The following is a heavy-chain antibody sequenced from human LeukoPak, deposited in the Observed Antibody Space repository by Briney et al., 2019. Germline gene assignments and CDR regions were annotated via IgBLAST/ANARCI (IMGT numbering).Heavy chain of an antibody. D-gene: IGHD2-21*01. CDR1: GFTFSSCS. J-gene: IGHJ6*02. Sequence: PGGSLRLSCAASGFTFSSCSMNWVRQAPGKGLEWVSSISSSSSYIYYADSVKGRFTISRDNAKNSLYLQMNSLRAEDTAVYYCARDQSRTIAGMDVWGQGTTVTVSS. CDR2: ISSSSSYI. V-gene: IGHV3-21*01. CDR3: ARDQSRTIAGMDV.